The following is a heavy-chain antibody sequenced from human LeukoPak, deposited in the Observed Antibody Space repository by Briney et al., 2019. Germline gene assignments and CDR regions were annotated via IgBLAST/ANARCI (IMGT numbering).Heavy chain of an antibody. CDR1: GGSFSGYY. D-gene: IGHD3-22*01. J-gene: IGHJ5*02. V-gene: IGHV4-34*01. CDR2: INHSGST. Sequence: PSETLSLTCAVYGGSFSGYYWSWIRQPPGKGLEWIGEINHSGSTNYNPSLKSRVTISVDTSKNQFSLKLSSVTAADTAVYYCARRTTRITMIVVAPRWFDPWGQGTLVTVSS. CDR3: ARRTTRITMIVVAPRWFDP.